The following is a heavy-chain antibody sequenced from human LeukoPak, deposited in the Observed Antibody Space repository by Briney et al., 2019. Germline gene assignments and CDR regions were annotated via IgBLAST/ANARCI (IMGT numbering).Heavy chain of an antibody. CDR2: ISGVGSDT. V-gene: IGHV3-23*01. CDR3: ARGETSSYDY. J-gene: IGHJ4*02. Sequence: PGGSLRLSCAASGFTFSSYGMSWVRQAPGKGLEWISSISGVGSDTYYADSVKGRFIISRDNSKNTVYLQMNSLRAEDTAVYYRARGETSSYDYWGQGTLVTVSS. CDR1: GFTFSSYG. D-gene: IGHD2-2*01.